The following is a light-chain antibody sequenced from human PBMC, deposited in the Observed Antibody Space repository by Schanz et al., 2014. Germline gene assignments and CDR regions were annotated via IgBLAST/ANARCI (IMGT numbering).Light chain of an antibody. CDR3: SSYTSTSTLVI. V-gene: IGLV2-14*03. Sequence: QSALTQPASVSGSPGQSITIFCTGTSSDIGAHNYVSWYQQHPGKAPKLIVYDVHDRPSGVSNRFSASKSGNTASLTISRLQAEDEADYFCSSYTSTSTLVIFGGGTKLTVL. J-gene: IGLJ2*01. CDR2: DVH. CDR1: SSDIGAHNY.